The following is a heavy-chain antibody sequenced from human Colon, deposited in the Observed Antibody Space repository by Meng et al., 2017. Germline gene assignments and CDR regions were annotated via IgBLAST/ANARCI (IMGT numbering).Heavy chain of an antibody. Sequence: QLQLQESGPGLVKPSETLSLPCTVSGGPLSASDDYWGWIRQPPGKGLEWIGSIHYGGSTFYQPSLRSRVTVSVDTSNNQFSLILSSVTAADTAVYYCARRTTGWILDPWGQGTLVTVSS. CDR3: ARRTTGWILDP. D-gene: IGHD6-19*01. CDR1: GGPLSASDDY. CDR2: IHYGGST. V-gene: IGHV4-39*01. J-gene: IGHJ5*02.